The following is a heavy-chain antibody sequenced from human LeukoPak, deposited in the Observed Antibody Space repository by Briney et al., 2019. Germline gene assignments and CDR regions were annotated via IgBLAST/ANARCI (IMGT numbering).Heavy chain of an antibody. V-gene: IGHV3-53*01. Sequence: GGSLRLSCTVSGFIVSVNSMSWVRQAPGKGLEWVSFIYSGGNTHYSDSVKGRFTISRDNSKNTLYLHMNSLRAEDTAVYYCAKDLTHSYDILTGYYKADDAFDIWGQGTMVTVSS. CDR1: GFIVSVNS. CDR3: AKDLTHSYDILTGYYKADDAFDI. J-gene: IGHJ3*02. D-gene: IGHD3-9*01. CDR2: IYSGGNT.